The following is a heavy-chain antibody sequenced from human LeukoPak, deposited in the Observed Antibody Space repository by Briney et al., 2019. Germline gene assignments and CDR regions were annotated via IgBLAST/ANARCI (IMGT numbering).Heavy chain of an antibody. Sequence: NPGGSLRLSCAASGFTFSSYAMHWVRQAPGKGLEWVAVISYDGSNKYYADSVKGRFTISRDNSKNTLYLQMNSLRAEDTAVYYCARDFRVVPAGTNFLFDYWGQGTLVTVSS. J-gene: IGHJ4*02. D-gene: IGHD2-2*01. V-gene: IGHV3-30-3*01. CDR1: GFTFSSYA. CDR2: ISYDGSNK. CDR3: ARDFRVVPAGTNFLFDY.